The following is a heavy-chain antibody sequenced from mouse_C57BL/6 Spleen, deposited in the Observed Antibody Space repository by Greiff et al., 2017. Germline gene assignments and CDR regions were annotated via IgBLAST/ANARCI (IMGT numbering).Heavy chain of an antibody. J-gene: IGHJ4*01. Sequence: VKLQQSGAELMKPGASVKLSCKATGYTFTGYWIEWVKQRPGHGLEWIGEILPGSGSTNYNEKFKGKATFTADTSSNTAYMQLSSLTAEDSAIXYCARRRGIYYDYEENAMDYWGQGTSVTVSS. CDR2: ILPGSGST. CDR1: GYTFTGYW. V-gene: IGHV1-9*01. CDR3: ARRRGIYYDYEENAMDY. D-gene: IGHD2-4*01.